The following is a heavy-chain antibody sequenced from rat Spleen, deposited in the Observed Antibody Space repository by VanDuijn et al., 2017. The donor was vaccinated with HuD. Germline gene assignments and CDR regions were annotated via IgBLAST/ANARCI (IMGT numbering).Heavy chain of an antibody. CDR3: TSHYDGTYPFTY. V-gene: IGHV5-29*01. D-gene: IGHD1-12*02. CDR2: ISFDGSST. CDR1: GFIFSDYG. Sequence: EVQLVETGGGLVQPGRSLKLSCVASGFIFSDYGMAWVRQAPTKGLEWVATISFDGSSTYYRDSVKGRFTISRDNAKSSLYLQMDSLRSEDTATYYCTSHYDGTYPFTYWGQGTLVTVSS. J-gene: IGHJ3*01.